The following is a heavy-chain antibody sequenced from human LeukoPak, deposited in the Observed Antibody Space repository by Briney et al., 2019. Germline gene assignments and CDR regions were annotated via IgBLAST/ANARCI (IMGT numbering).Heavy chain of an antibody. CDR3: ARDLRKGRYFDY. D-gene: IGHD3-10*01. CDR2: LSSDEKTK. V-gene: IGHV3-30*03. Sequence: PGGSLRLSCVASGFTFSTYGMHWVRQAPGKGLEWVALLSSDEKTKDYADSVKGRFTISRDNSKNTLFVQMNSLSAEDTAVYYCARDLRKGRYFDYWGQGTLVTVSS. J-gene: IGHJ4*02. CDR1: GFTFSTYG.